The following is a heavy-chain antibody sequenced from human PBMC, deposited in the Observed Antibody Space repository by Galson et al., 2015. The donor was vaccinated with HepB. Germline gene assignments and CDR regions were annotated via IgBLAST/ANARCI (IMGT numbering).Heavy chain of an antibody. CDR2: FDPEDGET. Sequence: SVKVSCKVSGYTLTELSMHWVRQAPGKGLEWMGGFDPEDGETIYAQKFQGRVTMTEDTSTDTAYMELSSLRSEDTAVYYCALEGPHCSGGSCYRNWFDSWGQGTLVTVSS. V-gene: IGHV1-24*01. D-gene: IGHD2-15*01. CDR1: GYTLTELS. J-gene: IGHJ5*01. CDR3: ALEGPHCSGGSCYRNWFDS.